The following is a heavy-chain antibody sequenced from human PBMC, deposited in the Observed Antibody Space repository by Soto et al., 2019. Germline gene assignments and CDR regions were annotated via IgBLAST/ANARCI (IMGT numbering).Heavy chain of an antibody. V-gene: IGHV5-51*01. J-gene: IGHJ6*02. CDR3: ARPRSGSYRLDYYGMDV. CDR2: IYPGDSDS. CDR1: RYSFTNYW. Sequence: EVQLVPSGAEVKKPGESLKISCKGSRYSFTNYWIAWVRQMPGKGLEWMGIIYPGDSDSRYSPSFQGQVTISADKSISTAYLQWSSLKASDTAIYYCARPRSGSYRLDYYGMDVWAKGPRSPSP. D-gene: IGHD3-10*01.